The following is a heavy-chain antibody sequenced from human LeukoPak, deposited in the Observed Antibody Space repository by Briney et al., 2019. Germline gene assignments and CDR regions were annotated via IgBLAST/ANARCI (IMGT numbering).Heavy chain of an antibody. CDR3: TKGLTYYDILTGVKYYYGMDV. J-gene: IGHJ6*02. CDR2: ISVDGGST. V-gene: IGHV3-43*02. Sequence: GGSLRLSCAASGFSLDDYAMHWVRPAPGKGLEWVSLISVDGGSTYYAHPVKVRFTISRDNSKNSLYLQMNSLRTEDTALYYCTKGLTYYDILTGVKYYYGMDVWGQGTTVTVSS. CDR1: GFSLDDYA. D-gene: IGHD3-9*01.